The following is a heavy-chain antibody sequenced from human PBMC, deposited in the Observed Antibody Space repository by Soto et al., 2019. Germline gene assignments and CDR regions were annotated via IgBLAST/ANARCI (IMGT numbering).Heavy chain of an antibody. CDR2: IYYSGST. CDR1: GGSISSYY. J-gene: IGHJ5*02. Sequence: SETLSLTCTVSGGSISSYYWSWIRQPPGKGLEWIGYIYYSGSTNYNPSLKSRVTISVDTSKNQFSLKLSSVTAADTAVYYCAREGNDYGDYANWFDPWGQGTLVTVSS. CDR3: AREGNDYGDYANWFDP. V-gene: IGHV4-59*01. D-gene: IGHD4-17*01.